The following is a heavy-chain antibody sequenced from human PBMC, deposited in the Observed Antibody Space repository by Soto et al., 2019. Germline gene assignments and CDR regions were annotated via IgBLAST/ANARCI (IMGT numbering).Heavy chain of an antibody. Sequence: EVQLLEPGGGLVQPGGSLRLSCVISGSIFSSHWMTWVRQAPGKGLEWVASINQDGFGKYYVDSVRGRFTISRDNAKNSVYLQKDSMRAEDSAVYYCAKDHGSGSYPYWGQGALVTV. D-gene: IGHD1-26*01. CDR3: AKDHGSGSYPY. CDR2: INQDGFGK. CDR1: GSIFSSHW. J-gene: IGHJ4*02. V-gene: IGHV3-7*05.